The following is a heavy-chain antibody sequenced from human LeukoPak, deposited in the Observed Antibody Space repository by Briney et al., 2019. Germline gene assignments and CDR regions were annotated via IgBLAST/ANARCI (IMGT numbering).Heavy chain of an antibody. Sequence: PGGSLRLSCAASGFTFSSYAMHWVRQAPGKGLEWVAVISYDGSNKYYADSVKGRFTISRDNSKNTLYLQMNSLRAEDTAVYYCARGEEEAVAGTGEIDHWGQGTLVTVSS. J-gene: IGHJ4*02. CDR2: ISYDGSNK. CDR1: GFTFSSYA. D-gene: IGHD6-19*01. CDR3: ARGEEEAVAGTGEIDH. V-gene: IGHV3-30-3*01.